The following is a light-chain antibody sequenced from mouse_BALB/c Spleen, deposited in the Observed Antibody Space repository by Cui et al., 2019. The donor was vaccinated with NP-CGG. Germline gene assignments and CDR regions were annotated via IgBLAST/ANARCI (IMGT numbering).Light chain of an antibody. CDR2: GTN. Sequence: AVVTQQSPPNSPPGQTVTPTSCPSTGAVTTSNYDNWVQEKPDHLFTGLIGGTNNRAPGVPARFSGSLIGDKAALTITGAQTEDEAIYFCALWYSNHWVFGGGTKLTVL. CDR1: TGAVTTSNY. J-gene: IGLJ1*01. CDR3: ALWYSNHWV. V-gene: IGLV1*01.